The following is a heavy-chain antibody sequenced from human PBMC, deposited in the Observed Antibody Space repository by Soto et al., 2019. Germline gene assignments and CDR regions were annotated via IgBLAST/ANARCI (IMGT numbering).Heavy chain of an antibody. J-gene: IGHJ3*01. CDR1: GYNFKNWW. D-gene: IGHD5-18*01. CDR2: IYPADSDT. V-gene: IGHV5-51*01. Sequence: EVQLVQSGSEVKKPGESLTISCEASGYNFKNWWIVWVRQMPGKGLECMGIIYPADSDTRYSPSFQGQVTISADKSISTAYLQWNSLKASDTAIYYCARRREYSFGYKSPFDVWGQGTTVTVSS. CDR3: ARRREYSFGYKSPFDV.